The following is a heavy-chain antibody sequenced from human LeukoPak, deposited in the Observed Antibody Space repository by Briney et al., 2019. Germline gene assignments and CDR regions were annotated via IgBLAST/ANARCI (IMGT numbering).Heavy chain of an antibody. CDR2: ISGSGGST. D-gene: IGHD5-18*01. Sequence: PGGSLRLSCAASGFTFSSHAMSWVRQAPGKGLEWVSAISGSGGSTYYADSVKGRFTISRDNSKNTLYLQMNSLRAEDTAVYYCAKFPPSLVDTAMAFDYWGQGTLVTVSS. J-gene: IGHJ4*02. CDR3: AKFPPSLVDTAMAFDY. V-gene: IGHV3-23*01. CDR1: GFTFSSHA.